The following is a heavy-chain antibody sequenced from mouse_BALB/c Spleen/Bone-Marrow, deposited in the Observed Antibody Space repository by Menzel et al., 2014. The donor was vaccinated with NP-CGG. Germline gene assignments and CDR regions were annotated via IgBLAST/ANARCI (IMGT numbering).Heavy chain of an antibody. J-gene: IGHJ2*01. Sequence: DVMLVEPGGDLVKPGGSLKLSCVASGFTFSSYGMSWVRQTPDKRLEWVATISSGGSSTYYPASVKGRFTISRDNAKSTLYLQMSSLNSEDTAMYYCTRRPLQANSYFDCWGQGTTLTVSS. CDR3: TRRPLQANSYFDC. CDR1: GFTFSSYG. V-gene: IGHV5-6*02. D-gene: IGHD3-2*02. CDR2: ISSGGSST.